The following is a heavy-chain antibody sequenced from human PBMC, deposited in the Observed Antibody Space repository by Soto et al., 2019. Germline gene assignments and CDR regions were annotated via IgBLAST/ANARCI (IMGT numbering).Heavy chain of an antibody. J-gene: IGHJ4*02. CDR1: GFSFSYYI. CDR3: ARDLYSGSYSEAY. CDR2: ITSSGATV. D-gene: IGHD1-26*01. V-gene: IGHV3-48*02. Sequence: GGSLRLSCAASGFSFSYYIMNWVRQAPGKGLEWVSKITSSGATVHYADSVKGRFTISRDNGMSSLYLEMNSLRDEDTAVYYCARDLYSGSYSEAYWGQGTLVTVSS.